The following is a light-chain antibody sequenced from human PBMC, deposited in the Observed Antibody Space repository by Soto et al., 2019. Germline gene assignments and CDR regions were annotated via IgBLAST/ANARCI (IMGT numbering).Light chain of an antibody. J-gene: IGLJ3*02. V-gene: IGLV1-40*01. CDR3: QSYDSSLSGWV. CDR2: GNS. Sequence: QSVLTQPPSVSGAPGQRVTISCTGSSSNIGAGYDVHWYQQLPGTAPKLLIYGNSNRPSGVPDRFSGSKSITSASLAITGIQAEDEADYYCQSYDSSLSGWVFGGGTQLTVL. CDR1: SSNIGAGYD.